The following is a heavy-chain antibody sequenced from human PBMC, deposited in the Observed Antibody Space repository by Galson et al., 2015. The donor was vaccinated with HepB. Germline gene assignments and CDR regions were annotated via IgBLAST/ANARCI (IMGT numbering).Heavy chain of an antibody. D-gene: IGHD3-3*01. J-gene: IGHJ4*02. CDR3: SKGGDWSGYYRSDY. CDR2: ISGSGSIT. V-gene: IGHV3-23*01. Sequence: SLRLSCAASGFSFSSYALTWVRQAPGKGLEWVSSISGSGSITYYADSVKGRFTISRDNPRNTLYLQMNTLRAEDTAVYYCSKGGDWSGYYRSDYWGQGTLVTVSS. CDR1: GFSFSSYA.